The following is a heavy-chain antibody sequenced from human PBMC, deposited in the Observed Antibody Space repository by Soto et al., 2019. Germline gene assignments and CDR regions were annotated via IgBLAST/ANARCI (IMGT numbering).Heavy chain of an antibody. CDR1: GGSISSSSYY. V-gene: IGHV4-39*01. CDR2: IYYSGST. D-gene: IGHD3-22*01. Sequence: SETLSLTCTVSGGSISSSSYYWGWIRQPPGKGLEWIGSIYYSGSTYYNPSLKSRVTISVDTSKNQFSLKLSSVTAADTAVYYCASGLGVVITRSFDYWGQGTLVTVSS. CDR3: ASGLGVVITRSFDY. J-gene: IGHJ4*02.